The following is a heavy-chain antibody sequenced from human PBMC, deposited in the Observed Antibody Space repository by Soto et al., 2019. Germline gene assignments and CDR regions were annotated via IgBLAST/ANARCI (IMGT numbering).Heavy chain of an antibody. D-gene: IGHD5-18*01. CDR2: IYYSGST. CDR3: ARVRAMATDY. J-gene: IGHJ4*02. V-gene: IGHV4-59*12. CDR1: GGSISSYY. Sequence: SETLSLTCTVSGGSISSYYWSWIRQPPGKGLEWIGYIYYSGSTNYNPSLKSRVTISVDTSKNQFSLKLSSVTAADTAVYYCARVRAMATDYWGQGTLVTVSS.